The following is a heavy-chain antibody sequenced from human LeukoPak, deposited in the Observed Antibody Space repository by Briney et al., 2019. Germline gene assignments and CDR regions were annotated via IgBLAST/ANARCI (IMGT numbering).Heavy chain of an antibody. CDR2: IYTTGST. D-gene: IGHD3-10*01. CDR3: ARYGSGSYSFGMDV. CDR1: DGSISTYY. Sequence: SETLSLTCTVSDGSISTYYWSWIRQPAGKGLEWIGRIYTTGSTNYNPSLKSRVTMSVDTSKNQFSLKLSSVTAADTAVYYCARYGSGSYSFGMDVWGQGTTVTVSS. J-gene: IGHJ6*02. V-gene: IGHV4-4*07.